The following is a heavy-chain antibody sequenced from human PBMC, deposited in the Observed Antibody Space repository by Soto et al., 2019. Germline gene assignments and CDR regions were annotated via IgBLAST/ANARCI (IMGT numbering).Heavy chain of an antibody. V-gene: IGHV1-18*01. CDR2: ISAYNGNT. D-gene: IGHD6-13*01. Sequence: QVQLVQSGAEVKKPGASVKVSCKASGYTFTSYGISWVRQAPGQGLEWMGWISAYNGNTNYAQKLQGRVTMTTDTSTSTGYMELRSLRSDDTAVYYCARERRGSSWSTEFDYWGQGTLVTVSS. CDR3: ARERRGSSWSTEFDY. J-gene: IGHJ4*02. CDR1: GYTFTSYG.